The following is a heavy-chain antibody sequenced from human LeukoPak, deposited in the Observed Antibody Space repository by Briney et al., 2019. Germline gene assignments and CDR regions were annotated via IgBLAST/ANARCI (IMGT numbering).Heavy chain of an antibody. CDR3: ARDSEWGLLRSDY. D-gene: IGHD1-26*01. Sequence: PGGSLRLSCAASGFTFSRYWVTWVRQAPGKGLEWVANIKQDGTEKYYVDSVKGRFTISRDNAKNSLYLQMNSLRAEDTAVYYCARDSEWGLLRSDYWGQGTLVTVSS. V-gene: IGHV3-7*05. CDR2: IKQDGTEK. CDR1: GFTFSRYW. J-gene: IGHJ4*02.